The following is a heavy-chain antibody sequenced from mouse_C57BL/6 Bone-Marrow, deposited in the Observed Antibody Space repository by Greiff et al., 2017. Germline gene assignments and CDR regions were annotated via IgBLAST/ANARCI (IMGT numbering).Heavy chain of an antibody. D-gene: IGHD2-3*01. CDR2: INPSTGGT. V-gene: IGHV1-42*01. CDR1: GYSFTGYY. J-gene: IGHJ2*01. Sequence: EVKLMESGPELVKPGASVKISCKASGYSFTGYYMNWVKQSPEKSLEWIGEINPSTGGTTYNQKFKGKATLTVDKSSSTAYMQLKSLTSDDSAVVYYAGTGDGYYVDYFDYWGQGTTLTVSS. CDR3: AGTGDGYYVDYFDY.